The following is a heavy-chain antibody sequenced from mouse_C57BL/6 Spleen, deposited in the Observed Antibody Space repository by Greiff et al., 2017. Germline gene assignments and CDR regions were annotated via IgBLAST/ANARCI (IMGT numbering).Heavy chain of an antibody. CDR2: ISYDGSN. Sequence: EVHLVESGPGLVKPSQSLSLTCSVTGYSITSGYYWNWIRQFPGNKLEWMGYISYDGSNNYNPSLKNRISITRDTSKNQFFLKLNSVTTEDTATYYCARGGYYDWYFDVWGTGTTVTVSS. CDR3: ARGGYYDWYFDV. V-gene: IGHV3-6*01. D-gene: IGHD2-3*01. CDR1: GYSITSGYY. J-gene: IGHJ1*03.